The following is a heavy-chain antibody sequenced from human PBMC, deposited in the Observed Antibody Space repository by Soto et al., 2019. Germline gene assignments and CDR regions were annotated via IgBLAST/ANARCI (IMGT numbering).Heavy chain of an antibody. CDR3: AREGLVGSTGGLDY. Sequence: GGSLRLSCAASGFTVSSNNMNWVRQAPGKGLEWVSIIYSGGSTYYADSVKGRFTISRDNSKNTVYLQMNSLRAEDTAVYYCAREGLVGSTGGLDYWGRGTLVTVSS. CDR2: IYSGGST. V-gene: IGHV3-66*01. D-gene: IGHD1-26*01. CDR1: GFTVSSNN. J-gene: IGHJ4*02.